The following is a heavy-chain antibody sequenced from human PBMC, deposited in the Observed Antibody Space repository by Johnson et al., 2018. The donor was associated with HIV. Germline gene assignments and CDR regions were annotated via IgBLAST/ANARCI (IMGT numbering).Heavy chain of an antibody. J-gene: IGHJ3*02. CDR1: GFTFSSYA. CDR2: ISYDGSNK. V-gene: IGHV3-30-3*01. CDR3: ARRSSYDAFDI. Sequence: QVQLVESGGGLIQPGGSLRLSCAASGFTFSSYAMHWVRQAPGKGLEWVAVISYDGSNKYYADSVKGRFTISRENAKNSLYLQMNSLRAEDTALYYCARRSSYDAFDIWGQGTMVTVS.